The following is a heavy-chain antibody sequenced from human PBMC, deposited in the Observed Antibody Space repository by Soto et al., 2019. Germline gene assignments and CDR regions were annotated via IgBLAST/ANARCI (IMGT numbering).Heavy chain of an antibody. CDR2: ISSSSGTI. D-gene: IGHD4-4*01. CDR1: GFSFSTYS. V-gene: IGHV3-48*01. J-gene: IGHJ4*02. CDR3: VRDCNSNYHFDS. Sequence: GGSLRLSCAASGFSFSTYSMNWVRQAPGKGLEWVSYISSSSGTIYYADSVKGRFTISRDNAKSALYLQMNSLRAGDTAVYYCVRDCNSNYHFDSWGQGTMVTVSS.